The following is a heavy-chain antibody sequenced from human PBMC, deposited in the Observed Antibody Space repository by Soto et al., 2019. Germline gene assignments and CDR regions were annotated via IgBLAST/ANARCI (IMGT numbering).Heavy chain of an antibody. CDR3: ARYNSYAIDY. V-gene: IGHV4-59*01. CDR1: GASISSYY. D-gene: IGHD3-16*01. Sequence: VQLQESGPGLVKTSETLSLTCTVSGASISSYYWSWVRQPPGKGLEWIAYIHYSGNTKYNPSLQSRVTLSVDTSKNQFSLNLTSVTAADRAMYYCARYNSYAIDYWGRGTLVTVSS. J-gene: IGHJ4*02. CDR2: IHYSGNT.